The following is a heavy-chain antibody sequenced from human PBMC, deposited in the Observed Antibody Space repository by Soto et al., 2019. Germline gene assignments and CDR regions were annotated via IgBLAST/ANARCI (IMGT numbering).Heavy chain of an antibody. CDR3: ARERPYYDFWSGYYLLDY. CDR1: GYTFTSYG. Sequence: ASVKVSCKASGYTFTSYGISWVRQAPGQGLEWMGWISAYNGNTNYAQKLQGRVTMTTDTSTSTAYMELRSLRSDDTAVYYCARERPYYDFWSGYYLLDYWGQGTLVTVSS. CDR2: ISAYNGNT. J-gene: IGHJ4*02. D-gene: IGHD3-3*01. V-gene: IGHV1-18*01.